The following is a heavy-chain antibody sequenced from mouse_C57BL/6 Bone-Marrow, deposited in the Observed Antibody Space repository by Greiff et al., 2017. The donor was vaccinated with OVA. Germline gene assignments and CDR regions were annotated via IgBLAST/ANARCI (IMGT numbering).Heavy chain of an antibody. J-gene: IGHJ4*01. Sequence: QVQLKQSGAELVKPGASVKMSCKASGYTFTTYPIEWMKQNHGKSLEWIGNFHPYNDDTKYNEKFKGKATLTVEKSSSTVYLELSRLTSDDSAVYYGARSFYYYGSSWDAMDYWGQGTSVTVSS. CDR3: ARSFYYYGSSWDAMDY. CDR1: GYTFTTYP. D-gene: IGHD1-1*01. V-gene: IGHV1-47*01. CDR2: FHPYNDDT.